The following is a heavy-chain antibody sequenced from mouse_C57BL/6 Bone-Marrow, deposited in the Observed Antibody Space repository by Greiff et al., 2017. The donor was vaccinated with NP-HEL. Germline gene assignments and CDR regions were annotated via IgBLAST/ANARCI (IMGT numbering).Heavy chain of an antibody. J-gene: IGHJ4*01. CDR3: ARSIYYDYADDPFYAMDY. CDR2: IRNKANGYTT. CDR1: GFTFTDYY. V-gene: IGHV7-3*01. D-gene: IGHD2-4*01. Sequence: EVKLMESGGGLVQPGGSLSLSCAASGFTFTDYYMSWVRQPPGKALEWLGFIRNKANGYTTEYSASVKGRFTISRDNSQSILYLQMNALGAEDRATYYCARSIYYDYADDPFYAMDYGGQGTSVTVSS.